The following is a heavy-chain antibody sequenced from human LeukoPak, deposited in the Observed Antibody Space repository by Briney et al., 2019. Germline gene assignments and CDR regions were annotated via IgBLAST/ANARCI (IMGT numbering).Heavy chain of an antibody. V-gene: IGHV3-74*01. CDR1: GFTFSSYW. CDR2: INTDGSST. CDR3: ARDPVLDEYGGNSPY. Sequence: GGSLRLSCAASGFTFSSYWMHWVRQAPEKGLVWVSRINTDGSSTTYADSVKGRFTISRDNAKNTLYLQMNSLTAEDTAVYYCARDPVLDEYGGNSPYWGQGTLVTVSS. D-gene: IGHD4-23*01. J-gene: IGHJ4*02.